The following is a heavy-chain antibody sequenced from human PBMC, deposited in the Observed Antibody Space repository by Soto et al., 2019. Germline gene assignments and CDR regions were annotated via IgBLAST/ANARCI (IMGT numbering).Heavy chain of an antibody. V-gene: IGHV3-23*01. Sequence: PGGSLSLSCAASGFTFSSYAMSWVRQAPGKGLEWVSAISGSGGSTYYADSVKGRFTISRDNSKNTLYLQMNSLRAEDTAVYYCAKDPGYSSSWYSLYYFDYWGQGTLVTVSS. J-gene: IGHJ4*02. CDR3: AKDPGYSSSWYSLYYFDY. CDR2: ISGSGGST. CDR1: GFTFSSYA. D-gene: IGHD6-13*01.